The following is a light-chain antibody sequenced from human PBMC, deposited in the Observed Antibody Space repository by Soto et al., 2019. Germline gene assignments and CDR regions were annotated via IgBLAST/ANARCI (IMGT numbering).Light chain of an antibody. V-gene: IGLV1-51*01. Sequence: QSVLTQPPSVSAAPGQTVTISCSGGTSNIGHNYVSWYQQLPGTAPTLLIYGNDKRPSGIPDRFSGSKSGTSATLAITGLQTGDEAEYYCATWDTNLSAVFGGGTKLTVL. CDR1: TSNIGHNY. J-gene: IGLJ3*02. CDR3: ATWDTNLSAV. CDR2: GND.